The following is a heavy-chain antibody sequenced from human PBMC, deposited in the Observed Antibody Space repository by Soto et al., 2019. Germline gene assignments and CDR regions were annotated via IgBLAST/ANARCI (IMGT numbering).Heavy chain of an antibody. V-gene: IGHV1-8*01. CDR2: MNPNSGNT. D-gene: IGHD3-3*01. J-gene: IGHJ6*02. CDR1: GYTFTSYD. CDR3: ARGRGYYDFWSGYSLSDYYYGMDV. Sequence: ASVKVSCKASGYTFTSYDINWVRQATGQGPEWMGWMNPNSGNTGYAQKFQGRVTMTRNTSISTAYMELSSLRSEDTAVYYCARGRGYYDFWSGYSLSDYYYGMDVWGQGTTVTVSS.